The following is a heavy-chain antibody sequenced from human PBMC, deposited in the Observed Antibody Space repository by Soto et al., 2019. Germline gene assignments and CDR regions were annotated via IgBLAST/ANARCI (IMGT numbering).Heavy chain of an antibody. CDR2: ITASGGST. V-gene: IGHV3-23*01. J-gene: IGHJ4*02. CDR1: GFALNTYA. Sequence: PGGSLRLSCAASGFALNTYAMQWVRQAPGKGLEWVSAITASGGSTDYADSVKGRFTISRDTSRNPLYLQRRGLRDEATAVYDCVKGNGGGVMRNSFNSWGQGTLVTVS. CDR3: VKGNGGGVMRNSFNS. D-gene: IGHD3-16*01.